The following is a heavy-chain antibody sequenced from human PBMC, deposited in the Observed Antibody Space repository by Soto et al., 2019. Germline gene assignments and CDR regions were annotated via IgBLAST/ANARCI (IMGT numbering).Heavy chain of an antibody. CDR1: GFTFSSYS. CDR2: ISSSSSTI. V-gene: IGHV3-48*02. Sequence: EAQLVESGGGLVQPGGSLRLSCAASGFTFSSYSMNWVRQAPGKGLEWVSYISSSSSTIYYADSVKGRFTISRDNAKNSLYLQMNSLRDEDTAVYYCAREYYDILTGLNWFDPWGQGTLVTVSS. J-gene: IGHJ5*02. D-gene: IGHD3-9*01. CDR3: AREYYDILTGLNWFDP.